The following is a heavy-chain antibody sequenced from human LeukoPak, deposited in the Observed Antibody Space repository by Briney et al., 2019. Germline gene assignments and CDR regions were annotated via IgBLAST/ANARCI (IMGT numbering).Heavy chain of an antibody. V-gene: IGHV3-23*01. CDR3: AKLQGYFDY. CDR2: ITGDGTTT. J-gene: IGHJ4*02. Sequence: GGSLRLSCEASGLTFSSYGMSWVRQAPGKGLQWVSAITGDGTTTYYADSVKGRFTISRDNSKNMLYLQMSSLRAEDTAVYYCAKLQGYFDYWGQGTLVPVSS. CDR1: GLTFSSYG.